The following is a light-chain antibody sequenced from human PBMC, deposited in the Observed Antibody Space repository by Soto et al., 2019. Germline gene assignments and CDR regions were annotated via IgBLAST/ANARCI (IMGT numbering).Light chain of an antibody. V-gene: IGKV3-20*01. CDR1: QSVSSSY. CDR2: GAS. J-gene: IGKJ5*01. Sequence: EIELTQSPGTLSLSAGERATLSCGASQSVSSSYLAWYQQKPGQTPRLLIYGASGRATGIPDRFSGSGSGTDFTLTISRLEPEDFAVYYCQQYGSSPPVTFGQGTRLEIK. CDR3: QQYGSSPPVT.